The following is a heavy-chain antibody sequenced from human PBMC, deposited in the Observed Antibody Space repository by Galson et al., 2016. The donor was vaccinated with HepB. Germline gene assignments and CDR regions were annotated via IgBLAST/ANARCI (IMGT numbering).Heavy chain of an antibody. D-gene: IGHD3-10*01. Sequence: SLRLSCAASGITFDDYAFHWVRLAPGRGLEWVSHIYWNSALIDYAYSVKGRFTISRDNAKNIVYLQMDRLTTEDTALYYCVKARGATTEVLDFWGQGTRVTVSS. CDR3: VKARGATTEVLDF. J-gene: IGHJ4*02. CDR2: IYWNSALI. V-gene: IGHV3-9*01. CDR1: GITFDDYA.